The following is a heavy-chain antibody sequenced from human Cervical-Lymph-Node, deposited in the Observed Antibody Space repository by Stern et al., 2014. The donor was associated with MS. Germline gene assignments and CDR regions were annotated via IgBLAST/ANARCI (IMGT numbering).Heavy chain of an antibody. CDR2: INTNTGNP. V-gene: IGHV7-4-1*02. Sequence: VQLVESGSELKKPGASVKVSCKASGYTFTTYAINWVRQAPGQGLEWMGWINTNTGNPTYAPVFTGRFVFTLDTSVSTAYLQISSLRANDTAVYYCARGWLGPDWYFDLWGRGTLVTVSS. D-gene: IGHD5-12*01. J-gene: IGHJ2*01. CDR3: ARGWLGPDWYFDL. CDR1: GYTFTTYA.